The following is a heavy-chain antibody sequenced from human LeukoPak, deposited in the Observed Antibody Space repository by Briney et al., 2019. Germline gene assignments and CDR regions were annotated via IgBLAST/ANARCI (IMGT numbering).Heavy chain of an antibody. CDR2: IYYSGST. D-gene: IGHD2-2*01. J-gene: IGHJ4*02. Sequence: SETLSLTCTVSGGSVSSSSYYWGWIRQPPGKGLEWIGSIYYSGSTYYNPSLKGRVTISVDTSKNQFSLKLSSVTAADTAVYYCARQLGYCSSTSCYADKVDYWGQGTLVTVSS. V-gene: IGHV4-39*01. CDR1: GGSVSSSSYY. CDR3: ARQLGYCSSTSCYADKVDY.